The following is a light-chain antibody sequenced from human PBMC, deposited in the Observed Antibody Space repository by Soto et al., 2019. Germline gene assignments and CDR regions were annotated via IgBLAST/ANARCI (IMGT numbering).Light chain of an antibody. CDR1: SSDVGGYNY. J-gene: IGLJ1*01. CDR3: ISYTSSNTLV. CDR2: EVS. V-gene: IGLV2-14*01. Sequence: QSALTQPASVSGSPGQSITISCTGTSSDVGGYNYVSWYQQHPGKAPKLMIYEVSHRPSGVSNRFSGSKSGNMASLTISGLQAEDEAEYYCISYTSSNTLVFGAGTKLTVL.